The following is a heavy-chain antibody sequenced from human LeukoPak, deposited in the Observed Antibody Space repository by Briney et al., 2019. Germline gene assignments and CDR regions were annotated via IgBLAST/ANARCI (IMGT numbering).Heavy chain of an antibody. CDR3: ARLPLGAFGEVLNFDL. J-gene: IGHJ4*02. CDR2: INHSGTT. CDR1: GEFFSGFY. D-gene: IGHD3-10*01. V-gene: IGHV4-34*01. Sequence: SETLSLTCDVHGEFFSGFYWSWIRQSPGKGLEWIGDINHSGTTKYNPSLNSRVTLLIDTSKNHFSLKVNSVTAADTAVYYCARLPLGAFGEVLNFDLWGQGTVVTVSS.